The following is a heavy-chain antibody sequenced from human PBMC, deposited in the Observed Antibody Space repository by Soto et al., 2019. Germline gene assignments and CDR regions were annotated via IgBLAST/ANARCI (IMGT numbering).Heavy chain of an antibody. J-gene: IGHJ5*02. CDR2: IIPIFGTA. Sequence: SVKVSCKASGGTFSSYAISWVRQAPGQGLEWMGGIIPIFGTANYAQKFQGRVTMTRNTSISTAYMELSSLRSEDTAVYYCARGEYYDFWSGYRRGNWFDPWGQGTLVTVSS. CDR1: GGTFSSYA. CDR3: ARGEYYDFWSGYRRGNWFDP. D-gene: IGHD3-3*01. V-gene: IGHV1-69*05.